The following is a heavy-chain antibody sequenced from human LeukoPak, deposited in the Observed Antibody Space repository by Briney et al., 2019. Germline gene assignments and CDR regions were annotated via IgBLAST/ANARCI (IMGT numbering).Heavy chain of an antibody. CDR2: VIPILGTP. J-gene: IGHJ4*02. V-gene: IGHV1-69*08. CDR3: ARVRSYGRHYIDY. Sequence: ASVKVSCKASGDTFSTYTVTWVRQAPGQGLEWMGGVIPILGTPNYAQKFQGRVTITADKSTTTVSIDLRSLRSDDTAVYYCARVRSYGRHYIDYWGQGTLVTVSS. CDR1: GDTFSTYT. D-gene: IGHD5-18*01.